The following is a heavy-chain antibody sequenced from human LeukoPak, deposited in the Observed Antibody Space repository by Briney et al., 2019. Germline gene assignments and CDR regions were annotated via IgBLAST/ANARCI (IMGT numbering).Heavy chain of an antibody. CDR2: XGTEGDT. V-gene: IGHV3-13*01. CDR3: ARSDWYGSPNLAAGQTDAFDI. CDR1: XFRXSGXD. D-gene: IGHD2-21*02. J-gene: IGHJ3*02. Sequence: XLXCEAXXFRXSGXDMHWVXQXPGXGLXXXSXXGTEGDTYYPDSMKGRFTISRQNDKNSLYLQMNDLRAGDTAVYYCARSDWYGSPNLAAGQTDAFDIWGQGTLVTVSS.